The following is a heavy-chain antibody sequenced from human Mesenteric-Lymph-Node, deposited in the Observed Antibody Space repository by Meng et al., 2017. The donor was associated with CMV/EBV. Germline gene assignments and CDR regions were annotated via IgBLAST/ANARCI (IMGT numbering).Heavy chain of an antibody. D-gene: IGHD6-13*01. J-gene: IGHJ5*02. CDR2: INPNSGGT. CDR3: ARELGIAAAGTSTGWFDP. V-gene: IGHV1-2*02. CDR1: GYTFTGYY. Sequence: ASVKVSCKASGYTFTGYYMHWVRQAPGQGLEWMGWINPNSGGTNYAQKFQGRVTMTRDTSISTAYMELSRLRSDDTAVYYCARELGIAAAGTSTGWFDPWGQVTLVTVSS.